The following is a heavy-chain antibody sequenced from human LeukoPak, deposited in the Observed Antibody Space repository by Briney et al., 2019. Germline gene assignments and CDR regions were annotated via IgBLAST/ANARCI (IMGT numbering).Heavy chain of an antibody. V-gene: IGHV3-7*01. D-gene: IGHD2-2*01. J-gene: IGHJ6*02. CDR2: IKKDRSVK. CDR3: ARGVALYCSSTSCYERGYYYGMDV. CDR1: GFMFSSSW. Sequence: GGSLRLSCAASGFMFSSSWMTWVRQAPGKGLEWVANIKKDRSVKHYVDSVKGRFTISRDNAKNSLYLQMDSLRAEDTAVYFCARGVALYCSSTSCYERGYYYGMDVWGQGTTVTVSS.